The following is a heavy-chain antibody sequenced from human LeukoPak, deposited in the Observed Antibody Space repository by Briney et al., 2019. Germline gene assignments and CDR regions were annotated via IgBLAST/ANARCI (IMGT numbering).Heavy chain of an antibody. CDR2: ISGSGGST. CDR3: ARDGGSGRRFDY. V-gene: IGHV3-23*01. J-gene: IGHJ4*02. D-gene: IGHD2-15*01. Sequence: PGGSLRLSCAASGFTFSSYAMSWVRQAPGKGLEWVSAISGSGGSTYYADSVKGRFTISRDNSKNTLYLQMNSLRAEDTAVYYCARDGGSGRRFDYWGQGTLVTVSS. CDR1: GFTFSSYA.